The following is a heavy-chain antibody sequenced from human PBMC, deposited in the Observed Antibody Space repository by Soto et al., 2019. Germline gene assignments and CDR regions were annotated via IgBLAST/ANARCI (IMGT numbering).Heavy chain of an antibody. J-gene: IGHJ6*01. Sequence: SETLSLTCTVSWGSSISVGYPWIWIRQPPGKGLEWIGYIYHSGRTYYNPSLKSRVTISVDTSKNQFSLKLSSVTAADTAVYYCARYKCNYYYGMDVWGQGTTVIVSS. D-gene: IGHD5-12*01. CDR2: IYHSGRT. V-gene: IGHV4-30-2*02. CDR1: WGSSISVGYP. CDR3: ARYKCNYYYGMDV.